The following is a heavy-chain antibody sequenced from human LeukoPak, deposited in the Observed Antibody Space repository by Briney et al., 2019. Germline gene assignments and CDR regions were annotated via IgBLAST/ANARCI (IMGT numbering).Heavy chain of an antibody. CDR1: GGTFSSYA. Sequence: SVKVSCKASGGTFSSYAISWVRQAPGQGLEWMGGIIPIFGTANYAQKFQGRVTITADESTSTAYMELSSLRSEDTAVYYCARVGGLLAAAGRYYYYGMDVWGQGTTVTVSS. D-gene: IGHD6-13*01. CDR3: ARVGGLLAAAGRYYYYGMDV. CDR2: IIPIFGTA. J-gene: IGHJ6*02. V-gene: IGHV1-69*13.